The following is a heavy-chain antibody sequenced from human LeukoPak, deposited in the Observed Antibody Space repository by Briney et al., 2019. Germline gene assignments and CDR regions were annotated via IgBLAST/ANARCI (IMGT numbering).Heavy chain of an antibody. J-gene: IGHJ4*02. D-gene: IGHD4-17*01. CDR2: IYTSGST. CDR1: GGSINSYY. V-gene: IGHV4-4*07. Sequence: SETLSLTCTVSGGSINSYYWSWIRQPAGKGLEWIGRIYTSGSTNYNPSLKSRVTMSVDTSKNQFSLKLSSVTAADTAMYYCARGHGDYLAVFDYWGQGTLVTVSS. CDR3: ARGHGDYLAVFDY.